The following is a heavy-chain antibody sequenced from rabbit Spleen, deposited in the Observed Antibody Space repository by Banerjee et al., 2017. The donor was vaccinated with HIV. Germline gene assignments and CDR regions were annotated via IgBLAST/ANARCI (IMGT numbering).Heavy chain of an antibody. CDR1: GVSLNDKDV. CDR2: INIVTGKA. CDR3: ARDLVAVIGWNFNL. J-gene: IGHJ4*01. D-gene: IGHD1-1*01. V-gene: IGHV1S45*01. Sequence: EQLEESGGGLVKPEGSLTLTCKASGVSLNDKDVMCWVRQAPGKGLEWIACINIVTGKAVDESWAKGRFTMSRTSSTTVTLQMTSLTAADTASYFCARDLVAVIGWNFNLWGQVTLVTVS.